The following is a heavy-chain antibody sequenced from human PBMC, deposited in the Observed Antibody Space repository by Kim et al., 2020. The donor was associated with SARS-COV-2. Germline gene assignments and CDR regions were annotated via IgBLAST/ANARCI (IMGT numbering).Heavy chain of an antibody. D-gene: IGHD3-22*01. CDR1: GYSFTSYW. CDR2: IDPSDSYT. Sequence: GESLKISCKGSGYSFTSYWISWVRQMPGKGLEWMGRIDPSDSYTNYSPSFQGHVTISADKSISTAYLQWSSLKASDTAMYYCASATYYDSSGYYSFDYWGQGTLVTVSS. J-gene: IGHJ4*02. V-gene: IGHV5-10-1*01. CDR3: ASATYYDSSGYYSFDY.